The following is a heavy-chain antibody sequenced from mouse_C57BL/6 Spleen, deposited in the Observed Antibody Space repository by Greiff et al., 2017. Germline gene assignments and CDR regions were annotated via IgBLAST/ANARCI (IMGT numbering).Heavy chain of an antibody. D-gene: IGHD2-1*01. CDR1: GYAFSSSW. Sequence: VQLQQSGPELVKPGASVKISCKASGYAFSSSWMNWVKQRPGKGLEWIGRIYPGDGDTNYNGKFKGKATLTADKSSSTAYMQLSSLTSEDSAVYFCARSSTIWSYFDYWGQGTTLTVSS. CDR3: ARSSTIWSYFDY. J-gene: IGHJ2*01. CDR2: IYPGDGDT. V-gene: IGHV1-82*01.